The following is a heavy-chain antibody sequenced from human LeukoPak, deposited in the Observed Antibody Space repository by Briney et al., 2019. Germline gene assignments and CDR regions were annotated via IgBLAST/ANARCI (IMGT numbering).Heavy chain of an antibody. CDR1: GFTSSSYD. J-gene: IGHJ4*02. CDR2: MSYDGSNK. V-gene: IGHV3-30*18. D-gene: IGHD6-19*01. CDR3: AKLPTVAATIAASGY. Sequence: GRSLRLSCVASGFTSSSYDMHWVRQAPGKGLEWVAVMSYDGSNKKYADSVKGRFTISRDNPKNTLYLQMNSLRAEDTAVYYCAKLPTVAATIAASGYWGQGTLVTVSS.